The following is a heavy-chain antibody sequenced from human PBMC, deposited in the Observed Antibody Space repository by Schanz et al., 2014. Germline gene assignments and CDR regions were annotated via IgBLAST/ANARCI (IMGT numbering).Heavy chain of an antibody. CDR1: GYTFTNHY. V-gene: IGHV1-2*06. CDR2: ISPSSGGT. D-gene: IGHD6-19*01. J-gene: IGHJ4*02. Sequence: QVQVIQSGPEVKKPGASVKVSCKASGYTFTNHYLHWVRQAPGQGLEWMGRISPSSGGTNYAQNFQGRVTMTKDTSNNTVFLGLSPPTSGDTAVYFCVRTSRYRSGWYFDYRGQGTLVTVSS. CDR3: VRTSRYRSGWYFDY.